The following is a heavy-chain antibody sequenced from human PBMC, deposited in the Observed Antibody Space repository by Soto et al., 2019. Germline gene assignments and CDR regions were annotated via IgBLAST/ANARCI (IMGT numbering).Heavy chain of an antibody. J-gene: IGHJ4*02. CDR1: GASVNNRNYH. CDR3: AVLLAGGGGDGN. CDR2: VQYGGST. D-gene: IGHD3-16*01. V-gene: IGHV4-61*01. Sequence: QVQLQESGPGLVKPSETLSLTCTVSGASVNNRNYHWSWIRQPPGRGLEWIGQVQYGGSTEFDSSPLTIRLTPSIDASKNQFSLTWSSVPAADTAIYYCAVLLAGGGGDGNWGQGTLVTVSS.